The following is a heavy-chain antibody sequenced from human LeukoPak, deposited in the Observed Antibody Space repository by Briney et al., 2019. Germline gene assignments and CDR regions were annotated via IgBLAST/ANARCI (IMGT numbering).Heavy chain of an antibody. CDR1: GFTFSSYD. CDR2: ISYDESNQ. CDR3: AKSLPKSYYFDY. J-gene: IGHJ4*02. Sequence: GGSLRLSCAASGFTFSSYDMHWVRQAPGKGLEWVTVISYDESNQYYADSVKGRFTISRDNSKNTLYLQMNSLRAEDTAVYYCAKSLPKSYYFDYWGQGTLVTVSP. V-gene: IGHV3-30*18.